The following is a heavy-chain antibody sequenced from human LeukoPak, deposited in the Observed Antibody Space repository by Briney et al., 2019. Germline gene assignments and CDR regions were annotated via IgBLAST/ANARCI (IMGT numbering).Heavy chain of an antibody. J-gene: IGHJ4*02. V-gene: IGHV3-23*01. D-gene: IGHD5-24*01. CDR2: IYGSGVSI. CDR3: AKDLGRELPAEAY. CDR1: GFTFKNYV. Sequence: GGSLRLSCVASGFTFKNYVMNWVRQAPGKGLEWLATIYGSGVSISYADSVKGRFTISRDNSNNTLYLQMNSLRAEDTAMYYCAKDLGRELPAEAYWGQGTLVTVSS.